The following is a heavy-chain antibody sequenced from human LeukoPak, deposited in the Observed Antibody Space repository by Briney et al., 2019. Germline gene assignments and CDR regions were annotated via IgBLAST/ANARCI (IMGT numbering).Heavy chain of an antibody. CDR2: ICYSGIT. CDR1: GGSISCAVYY. V-gene: IGHV4-31*03. D-gene: IGHD3-22*01. J-gene: IGHJ4*02. CDR3: ATGGSSGYSDY. Sequence: SETLSLICTVSGGSISCAVYYCSWVRRDGGEVLWWFGYICYSGITYYTPSLKSRVDISVHTSKNQFSLKLSSVTAADTAVYYCATGGSSGYSDYWGQGALVTVSS.